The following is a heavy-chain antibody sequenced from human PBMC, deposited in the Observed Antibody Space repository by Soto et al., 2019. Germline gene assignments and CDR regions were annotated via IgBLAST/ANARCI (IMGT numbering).Heavy chain of an antibody. CDR1: GFTFSSYD. V-gene: IGHV3-13*04. J-gene: IGHJ4*02. CDR2: IGTAGDT. Sequence: PGGSLRLSCAASGFTFSSYDMHLVRQATGKGLEWVSAIGTAGDTYYPGSVKGRFTISRENAKNSLYLQMNSLRAGDTAVYYCARGSGHTKTVDYWGQGTLVTVSS. CDR3: ARGSGHTKTVDY.